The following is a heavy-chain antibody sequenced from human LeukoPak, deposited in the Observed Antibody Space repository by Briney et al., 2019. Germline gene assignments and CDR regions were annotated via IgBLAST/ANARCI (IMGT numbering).Heavy chain of an antibody. V-gene: IGHV1-69*13. CDR3: ARDRQLVRGTKAPWYFDL. CDR1: GGTFSSYA. D-gene: IGHD3-10*01. J-gene: IGHJ2*01. CDR2: IIPIFGTA. Sequence: SVKVSCKASGGTFSSYAISWVRQAPGQGLEWMGGIIPIFGTANYAQKFQGRVTITADESTSTAYMELSSLRSEDTAVYYCARDRQLVRGTKAPWYFDLWGRGTLVTVSS.